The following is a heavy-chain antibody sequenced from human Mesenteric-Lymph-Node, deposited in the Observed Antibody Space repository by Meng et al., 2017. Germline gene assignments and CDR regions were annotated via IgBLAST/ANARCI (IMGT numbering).Heavy chain of an antibody. CDR2: INPNSGGT. J-gene: IGHJ3*02. D-gene: IGHD1-1*01. V-gene: IGHV1-2*02. CDR3: ARDHAKLDDAFDI. CDR1: GYTFTGYY. Sequence: ASVKVSCKASGYTFTGYYMHWVRQAPGQGLEWMGWINPNSGGTNYAQKFQGRVTMTRDTSISTAYMELSRLRSDDTAVYYCARDHAKLDDAFDIWGQGTMVTVSS.